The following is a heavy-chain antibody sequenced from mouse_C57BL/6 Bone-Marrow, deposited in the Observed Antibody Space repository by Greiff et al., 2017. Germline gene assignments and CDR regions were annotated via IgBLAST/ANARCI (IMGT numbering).Heavy chain of an antibody. D-gene: IGHD1-1*01. CDR2: ISSGGSYT. CDR3: ANYYGSSHWYFDV. V-gene: IGHV5-6*02. Sequence: VMLVESGGDLVKPGGSLKLSCAASGFTFSSYGMSWVRQTPDKRLEWVANISSGGSYTYYPDSVKGRFTISRDNAKNTLYLQKSILKSEDTAMYYCANYYGSSHWYFDVWGTGTTVTVSS. J-gene: IGHJ1*03. CDR1: GFTFSSYG.